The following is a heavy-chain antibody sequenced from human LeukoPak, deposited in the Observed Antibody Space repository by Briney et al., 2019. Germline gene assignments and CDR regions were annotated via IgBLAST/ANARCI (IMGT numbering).Heavy chain of an antibody. Sequence: AASVKVSCKASGYTFTSYAMNWARQAPGQGLEWMGWINTNTGNPTYAQGFTGRFVFSLDTSVSTAYLQISSLKAEDTAVYYCARDYYGSSYDAFDIWGQGTMVTVSS. CDR1: GYTFTSYA. CDR2: INTNTGNP. J-gene: IGHJ3*02. V-gene: IGHV7-4-1*02. CDR3: ARDYYGSSYDAFDI. D-gene: IGHD3-10*01.